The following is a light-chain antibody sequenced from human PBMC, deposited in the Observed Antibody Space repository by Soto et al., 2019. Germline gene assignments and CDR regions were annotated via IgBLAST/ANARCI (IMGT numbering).Light chain of an antibody. J-gene: IGLJ1*01. V-gene: IGLV2-14*03. CDR1: SSDVGGYNY. CDR2: DVS. CDR3: SSYTTRNTRLIV. Sequence: ALTQPASVSGSPGQSITISCTGTSSDVGGYNYVSWYQHHPGKAPKLMIYDVSNRPSGVSNRFSGSKSGNTASLTISGLQPEDEADYYCSSYTTRNTRLIVSGTGTNVTVL.